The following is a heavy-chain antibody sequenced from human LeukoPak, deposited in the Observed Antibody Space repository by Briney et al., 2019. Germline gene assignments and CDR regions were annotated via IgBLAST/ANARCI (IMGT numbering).Heavy chain of an antibody. CDR3: AKCLSGCYRYYYGMDV. J-gene: IGHJ6*02. CDR2: ISYDGSNK. V-gene: IGHV3-30*18. D-gene: IGHD6-19*01. CDR1: GFTFSSYC. Sequence: SGGTLRLSCAASGFTFSSYCMLWVRQAPGKGLEGVAVISYDGSNKYYAESVKGRFTISRDNSKNTLYLQMNSLRAEDTAVYYCAKCLSGCYRYYYGMDVWGQGTTVTVSS.